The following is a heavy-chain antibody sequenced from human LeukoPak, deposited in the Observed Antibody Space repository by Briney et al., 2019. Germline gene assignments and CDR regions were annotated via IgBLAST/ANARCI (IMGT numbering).Heavy chain of an antibody. CDR3: ARDIELSC. D-gene: IGHD1-26*01. CDR1: GFTFSDSA. J-gene: IGHJ4*02. CDR2: ISASGGNS. V-gene: IGHV3-23*01. Sequence: PGGSLRLSCEASGFTFSDSAMSWVRQASGRRLEWVSLISASGGNSYYADSVKGRFTVSRDSSKNTLHLQMNSLRAEDTAVYYCARDIELSCWGQGTLVTVSS.